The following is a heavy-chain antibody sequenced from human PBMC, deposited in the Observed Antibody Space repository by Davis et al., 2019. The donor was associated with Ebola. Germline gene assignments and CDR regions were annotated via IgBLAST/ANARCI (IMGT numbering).Heavy chain of an antibody. CDR2: LNHSGRT. CDR1: GGSFSGYY. D-gene: IGHD2-2*01. J-gene: IGHJ3*02. Sequence: MPSETLSLTCAVYGGSFSGYYWSWIRPPPGKGLEWIWELNHSGRTHHNPSLKSRVTISVDTSKNQFSLKLSSVTAADTAVYYCARSLIVVVPAARYRLGIGAFDIWGQGTMVTVSS. V-gene: IGHV4-34*01. CDR3: ARSLIVVVPAARYRLGIGAFDI.